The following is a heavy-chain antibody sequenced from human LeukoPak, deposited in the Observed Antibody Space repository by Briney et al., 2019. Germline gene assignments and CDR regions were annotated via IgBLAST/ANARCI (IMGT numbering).Heavy chain of an antibody. CDR1: GFTFSNYA. Sequence: GGSLRLSCTASGFTFSNYAMAWVRQAPGEGLEWVSSITGSDGRAYYADAVKGRLTISRDNPRNTLYMQMNSLRDEDTAVYYCAIMHGYYDGSGYWVQWGQGTLVTVSS. CDR3: AIMHGYYDGSGYWVQ. D-gene: IGHD3-22*01. V-gene: IGHV3-23*01. J-gene: IGHJ1*01. CDR2: ITGSDGRA.